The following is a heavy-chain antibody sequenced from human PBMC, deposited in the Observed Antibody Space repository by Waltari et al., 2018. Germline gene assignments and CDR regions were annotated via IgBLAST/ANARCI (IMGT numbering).Heavy chain of an antibody. CDR3: ARGEYNFAWGCSWDV. CDR1: GGTRSCYS. V-gene: IGHV1-69*05. Sequence: QVHLVQSGAEVKKTGSAGTVSCEASGGTRSCYSIAWVRQAPGQGLEWVGCHITILGKIDLAQKFQGRVSITTDESTDTAYMEVSSLTNEDTGVYYCARGEYNFAWGCSWDVWGKGTTVTVSS. CDR2: HITILGKI. J-gene: IGHJ6*04. D-gene: IGHD3-16*01.